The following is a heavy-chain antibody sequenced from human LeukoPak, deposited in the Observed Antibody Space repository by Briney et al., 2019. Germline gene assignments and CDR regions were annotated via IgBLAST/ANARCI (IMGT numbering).Heavy chain of an antibody. D-gene: IGHD3-22*01. J-gene: IGHJ5*02. CDR3: ARDRTLYAGDSSGYGP. CDR2: ISAYNGNT. Sequence: ASVKVSCKASGYTFTSYVLSWVRPAPGQGLEWMGWISAYNGNTNYEQKLQGRVTMTTAPSTSTAYMELRSLTSDDTAVYYCARDRTLYAGDSSGYGPWGQGTLVTVSS. CDR1: GYTFTSYV. V-gene: IGHV1-18*01.